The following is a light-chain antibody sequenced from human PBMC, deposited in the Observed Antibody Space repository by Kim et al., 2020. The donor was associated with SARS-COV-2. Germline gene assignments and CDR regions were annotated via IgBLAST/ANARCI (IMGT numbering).Light chain of an antibody. CDR3: QAWDSSTYV. CDR2: QDS. V-gene: IGLV3-1*01. Sequence: SSSLPPPPSFSFSPLQTASITCSGDKLGDKYACWYQQKPGQSPVLVIYQDSKRPSGIPERFSGSNSGNTATLTISGTQAMDEADYYCQAWDSSTYVFGTGTKVTVL. CDR1: KLGDKY. J-gene: IGLJ1*01.